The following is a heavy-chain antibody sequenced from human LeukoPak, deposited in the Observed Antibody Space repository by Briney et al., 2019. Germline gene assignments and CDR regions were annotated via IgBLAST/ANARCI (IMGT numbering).Heavy chain of an antibody. D-gene: IGHD2-21*02. Sequence: GGSLRLSCAASGFTFSAYGMSWVRQSPRKGLEWVSGVSGADGTTYYADSVKGRFTISRDNSKNTLYLQMNSLRAEDTAVYYCAKDREVVTAIRRSRAEYFQHWGQGTLVTVSS. CDR1: GFTFSAYG. CDR2: VSGADGTT. CDR3: AKDREVVTAIRRSRAEYFQH. V-gene: IGHV3-23*01. J-gene: IGHJ1*01.